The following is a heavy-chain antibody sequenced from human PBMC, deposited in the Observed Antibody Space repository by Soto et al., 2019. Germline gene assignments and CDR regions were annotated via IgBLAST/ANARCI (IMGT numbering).Heavy chain of an antibody. D-gene: IGHD3-22*01. CDR1: GASISSYH. CDR3: ARLRRRDSNIFQEWFDP. V-gene: IGHV4-59*01. CDR2: ISYSGS. J-gene: IGHJ5*02. Sequence: SETLSLTCTVSGASISSYHWSWIRQPPGKGLEWIGDISYSGSSYNPSLKSRVTMSVDTSKNQFSLKLSSVTAADTAVYYCARLRRRDSNIFQEWFDPWGQGTLVTVPQ.